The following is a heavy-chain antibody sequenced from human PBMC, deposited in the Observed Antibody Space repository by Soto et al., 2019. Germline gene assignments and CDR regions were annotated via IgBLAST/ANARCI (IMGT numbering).Heavy chain of an antibody. CDR3: VRVVGGRDAFDI. V-gene: IGHV3-7*01. CDR1: GVTFSNYW. CDR2: IKHDGSEK. J-gene: IGHJ3*02. D-gene: IGHD1-26*01. Sequence: PGGSLRLSCAASGVTFSNYWMSWVRQAPGKGLEWVANIKHDGSEKYYVDSVKGRFTISRDDAKNSLNLQMNSLRVEDTAVYYCVRVVGGRDAFDIWGQGTMVTVSS.